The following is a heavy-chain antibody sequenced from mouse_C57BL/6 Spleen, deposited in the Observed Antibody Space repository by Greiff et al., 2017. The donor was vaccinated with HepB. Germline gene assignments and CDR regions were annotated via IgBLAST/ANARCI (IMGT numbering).Heavy chain of an antibody. CDR2: IYPGSGNT. J-gene: IGHJ2*01. D-gene: IGHD3-3*01. CDR1: GYSFTSYY. Sequence: VKLQESGPELVKPGASVKISCKASGYSFTSYYIHWVKQRPGQGLEWIGWIYPGSGNTKYNEKFKGKATLTADTSSSTAYMQLSSLTSEDSAVYYCARGDGGENYWGQGTTLTVSS. V-gene: IGHV1-66*01. CDR3: ARGDGGENY.